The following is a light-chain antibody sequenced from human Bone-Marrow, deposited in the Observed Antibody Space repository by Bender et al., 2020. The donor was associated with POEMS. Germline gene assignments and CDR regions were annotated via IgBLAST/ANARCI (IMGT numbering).Light chain of an antibody. CDR3: QSADSSGTFVL. Sequence: SYELTQPPSVSVSPGQTARITCSGDTLPKQYAYWYQQKPGQAPVLMIYKDTERPSGIPERFSASSSGTTVTLTISGVQAEDEADYYCQSADSSGTFVLFGGGTKVTVL. V-gene: IGLV3-25*03. CDR1: TLPKQY. CDR2: KDT. J-gene: IGLJ2*01.